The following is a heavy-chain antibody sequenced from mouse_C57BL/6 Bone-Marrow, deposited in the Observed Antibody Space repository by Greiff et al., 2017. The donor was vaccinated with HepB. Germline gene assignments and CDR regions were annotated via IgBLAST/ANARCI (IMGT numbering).Heavy chain of an antibody. D-gene: IGHD1-2*01. J-gene: IGHJ2*01. CDR1: GYTFTDYY. CDR2: INPNNGGT. V-gene: IGHV1-26*01. Sequence: VQLQQSGPELVKPGASVKISCKASGYTFTDYYMNWVKQSHGKSLEWIGDINPNNGGTSYNQKFKGKATLTVDKSSSTAYMELRSLTSEDSAVYYCARERLDYWGQGTTLTVSS. CDR3: ARERLDY.